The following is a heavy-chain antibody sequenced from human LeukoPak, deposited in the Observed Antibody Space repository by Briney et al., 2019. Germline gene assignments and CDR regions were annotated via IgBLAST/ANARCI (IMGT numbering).Heavy chain of an antibody. Sequence: GRSLRLSCAASGFTFSNYFMHWVRQAPGKGLEWVADIASDGSHTFYVESVKGRFTISRDNSKNTLYLQMNSLGPEDTAVYYCAKDVRFLEWLLSYWGQGTLVTVSS. D-gene: IGHD3-3*01. J-gene: IGHJ4*02. CDR2: IASDGSHT. CDR3: AKDVRFLEWLLSY. V-gene: IGHV3-30-3*01. CDR1: GFTFSNYF.